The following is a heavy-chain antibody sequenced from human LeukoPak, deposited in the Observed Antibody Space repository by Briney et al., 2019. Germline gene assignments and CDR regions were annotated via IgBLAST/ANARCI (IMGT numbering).Heavy chain of an antibody. CDR1: GGSFSGYY. Sequence: PSETLSLTCAVYGGSFSGYYWSWIRQPPGKGLEWIGEINHSGSTNYNPSLKSRVTISVDTSKNQFSLKLSSVTAADTAVYNCASSRSYGMDVWGQGTTVTVSS. CDR3: ASSRSYGMDV. V-gene: IGHV4-34*01. J-gene: IGHJ6*02. CDR2: INHSGST.